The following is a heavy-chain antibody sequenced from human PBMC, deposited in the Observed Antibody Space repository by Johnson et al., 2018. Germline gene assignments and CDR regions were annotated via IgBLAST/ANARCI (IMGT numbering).Heavy chain of an antibody. CDR1: GFTFSDYY. D-gene: IGHD3-10*02. Sequence: VQLVESGGGLVKPGGSLRLSCAASGFTFSDYYMSWIRQAPGMGLEWISYISNSGTITYYADSVKGRLTVSRDNAKTSLYLQMNSLRVEDTAVYYCARDYVVGAFDIWGQGTMLTVSS. J-gene: IGHJ3*02. V-gene: IGHV3-11*01. CDR2: ISNSGTIT. CDR3: ARDYVVGAFDI.